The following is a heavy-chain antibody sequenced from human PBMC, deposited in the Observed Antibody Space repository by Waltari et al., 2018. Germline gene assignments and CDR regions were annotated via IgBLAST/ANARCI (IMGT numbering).Heavy chain of an antibody. Sequence: EVQILGSGGGLIQPGGSLRLSCAAFSSYSMSVVRQAPGRGVGVVRVVMGGRCVDTSKEVTVTVGLTSARKNSENTMLLQINSLRAEDTAVYFCAKCDSGYDSVERDYYFYGMDVRGQGTTVIVSS. CDR3: AKCDSGYDSVERDYYFYGMDV. D-gene: IGHD5-12*01. V-gene: IGHV3-23*01. CDR2: VMGGRCVDT. CDR1: SSYS. J-gene: IGHJ6*02.